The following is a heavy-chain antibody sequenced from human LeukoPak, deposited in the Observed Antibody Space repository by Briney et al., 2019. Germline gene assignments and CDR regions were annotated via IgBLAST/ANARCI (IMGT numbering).Heavy chain of an antibody. V-gene: IGHV1-2*02. CDR3: ARGGYVIVRDWFDP. CDR1: RYTFTGYY. D-gene: IGHD3-16*01. CDR2: INPNSGDT. J-gene: IGHJ5*02. Sequence: ASVKVSCKASRYTFTGYYMHWVRQAPGQGLEWMGWINPNSGDTKYAQKFQGRVTLTRDTSMNTAYMDLSRLRSDDTAIYYCARGGYVIVRDWFDPWGQGTLVTVSS.